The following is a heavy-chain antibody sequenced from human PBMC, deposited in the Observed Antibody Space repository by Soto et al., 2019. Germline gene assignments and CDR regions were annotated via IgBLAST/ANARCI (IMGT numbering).Heavy chain of an antibody. D-gene: IGHD3-10*01. V-gene: IGHV3-23*04. CDR1: GFTFSDYA. CDR3: AAPRDEYGSGISWFTYGMDV. Sequence: EVQLVESGGGLVEPGGSLRLSCLASGFTFSDYAMTWVRHVPGRGLEWVSSLNGAGGSTYYADSVRGRFTISRDNSQTTLFLQMNILTVDDTAIYYCAAPRDEYGSGISWFTYGMDVWGQGTTVTVS. CDR2: LNGAGGST. J-gene: IGHJ6*02.